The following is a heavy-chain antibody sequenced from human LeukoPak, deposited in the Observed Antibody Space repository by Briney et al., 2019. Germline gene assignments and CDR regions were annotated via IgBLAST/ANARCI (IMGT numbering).Heavy chain of an antibody. Sequence: ASVKVSCKASGYTFTSYDINWVRQATGQALEWMGWMNPNSGNTGYAQKLQGTVTMTRNTSIGTAYMELSSLRSDDTAVYYCASILHCSSTSCYPDAFDIWGQGTMVTVSS. D-gene: IGHD2-2*01. CDR3: ASILHCSSTSCYPDAFDI. V-gene: IGHV1-8*01. CDR2: MNPNSGNT. CDR1: GYTFTSYD. J-gene: IGHJ3*02.